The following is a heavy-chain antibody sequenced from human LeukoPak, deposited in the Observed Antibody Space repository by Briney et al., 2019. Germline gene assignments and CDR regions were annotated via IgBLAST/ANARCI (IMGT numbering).Heavy chain of an antibody. J-gene: IGHJ4*02. V-gene: IGHV4-59*01. CDR1: GGSISSYY. CDR3: ARGYYFDY. CDR2: IYYSGST. Sequence: PSETLSLTCTVSGGSISSYYWSWIRQPPGKGLEWIGYIYYSGSTNYIPSLKSRVTISVDTSKNQFSLKLSSVTAADTAVYYCARGYYFDYWGQGTLVTVSS.